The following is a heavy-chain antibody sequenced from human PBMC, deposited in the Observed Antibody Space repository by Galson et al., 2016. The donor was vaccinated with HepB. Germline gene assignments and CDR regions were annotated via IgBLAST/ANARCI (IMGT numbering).Heavy chain of an antibody. D-gene: IGHD3-10*01. CDR1: GFTLAGNG. CDR2: IGGSDGYT. V-gene: IGHV3-21*01. Sequence: SLRLSCAASGFTLAGNGMTWARQAPGKGLEWVSDIGGSDGYTYYADSVKGRFTISRDNARHSLYLEMNSLRGEDTAMYYCARDYVPGAWGQGTLVTVPS. CDR3: ARDYVPGA. J-gene: IGHJ5*02.